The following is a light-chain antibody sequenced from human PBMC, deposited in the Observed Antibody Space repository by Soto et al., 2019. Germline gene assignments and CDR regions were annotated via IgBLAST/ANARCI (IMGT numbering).Light chain of an antibody. CDR2: TAT. Sequence: DIHLTQSPSLLSASVGDRVTITCRASQGISQYVAWYQQKPGKAPKLLIYTATVLQGGVPPRFSGTGSGTEFILTISSLQPEDFATYYCQQVNSYPLTFGGGTKVDIK. CDR3: QQVNSYPLT. J-gene: IGKJ4*01. V-gene: IGKV1-9*01. CDR1: QGISQY.